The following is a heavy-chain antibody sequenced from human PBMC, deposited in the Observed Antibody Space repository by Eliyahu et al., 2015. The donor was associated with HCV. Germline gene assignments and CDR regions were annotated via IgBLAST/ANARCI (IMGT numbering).Heavy chain of an antibody. CDR2: TKQDGSEK. V-gene: IGHV3-7*01. CDR3: ARDRCLGGRCGMDV. Sequence: EVQLVESGGGLVQPGGSLRLSCAASGFSFSSYWMSWVRQAPGKGLEWVANTKQDGSEKYYVDSVKGRFTISRDNAKNSLYLQMNSLRAEDTAVYYCARDRCLGGRCGMDVWGQGTTVTVSS. D-gene: IGHD3-16*01. CDR1: GFSFSSYW. J-gene: IGHJ6*02.